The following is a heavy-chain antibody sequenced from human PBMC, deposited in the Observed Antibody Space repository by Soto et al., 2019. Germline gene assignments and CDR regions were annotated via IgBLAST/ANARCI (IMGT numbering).Heavy chain of an antibody. V-gene: IGHV1-2*02. CDR1: GYTFTGYY. CDR2: INPNSGGT. D-gene: IGHD3-16*01. CDR3: ARGASFGYYYYGMDV. J-gene: IGHJ6*02. Sequence: GASVKVSCKASGYTFTGYYMHWVRQAPGQGLEWMGWINPNSGGTNYAQKFQGRVTMTRDTSISTAYMELSRLRSDDTAVYYCARGASFGYYYYGMDVWGQGTTVTVSS.